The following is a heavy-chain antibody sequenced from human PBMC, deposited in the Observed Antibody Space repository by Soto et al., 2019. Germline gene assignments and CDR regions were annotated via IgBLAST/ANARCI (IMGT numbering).Heavy chain of an antibody. J-gene: IGHJ3*02. CDR1: GFTFRSYG. V-gene: IGHV3-30*18. CDR3: AKGGVGSTWNFFDI. CDR2: ISYDGSNK. D-gene: IGHD1-7*01. Sequence: QVQLVESGGGVVQPGRSLRLSCAASGFTFRSYGMHWVRQAPAKGLEWVAVISYDGSNKYYADSVKGRFTISRDNSKNGFFLKINALRAKDRVVYYGAKGGVGSTWNFFDIGGKGKMVTFSS.